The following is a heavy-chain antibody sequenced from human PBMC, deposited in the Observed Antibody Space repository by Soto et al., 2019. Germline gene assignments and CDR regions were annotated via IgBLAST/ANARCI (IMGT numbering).Heavy chain of an antibody. CDR3: ARRHAWVTTYDKDFDY. D-gene: IGHD4-17*01. CDR1: GGSISSSSYY. V-gene: IGHV4-39*01. J-gene: IGHJ4*02. CDR2: IYYSGST. Sequence: QLQLQESGPGLVKPSETLSLTCTVSGGSISSSSYYWGWIRQPPGKGLEWIGSIYYSGSTYYNPSLKSRVTISVDTSKNQFSLKLSSVTAADTAVYYCARRHAWVTTYDKDFDYWGQGTLVTVSS.